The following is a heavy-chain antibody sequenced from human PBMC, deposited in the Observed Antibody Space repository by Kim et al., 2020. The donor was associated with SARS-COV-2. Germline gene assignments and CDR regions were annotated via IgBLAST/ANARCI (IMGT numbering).Heavy chain of an antibody. CDR2: ISSSGSTI. CDR3: ARDTTHCYSRCYYYYGMDV. J-gene: IGHJ6*02. D-gene: IGHD2-15*01. V-gene: IGHV3-11*01. CDR1: GFTFSDYY. Sequence: WGSLRLSCAASGFTFSDYYMSWIRQAPGKGLEWVSYISSSGSTIYYADSVKGRFTISRDNAKNSLYLQMNSLRAEDTAVYYCARDTTHCYSRCYYYYGMDVWGQGTTVTVSS.